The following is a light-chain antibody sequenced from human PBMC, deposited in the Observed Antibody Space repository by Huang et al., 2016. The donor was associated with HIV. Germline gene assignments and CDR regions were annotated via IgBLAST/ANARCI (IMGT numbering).Light chain of an antibody. J-gene: IGKJ1*01. CDR1: QSVYSTSTSKDY. Sequence: DIILTQSPDSLSVSLGERASLSCRSSQSVYSTSTSKDYMAWFQQKPGQPPKLLLFWASTREAGVPDRFSGSGSGTHFSLTIANLEAEEAAIYYCQQYYSSPQTFGQGTRVEVK. V-gene: IGKV4-1*01. CDR2: WAS. CDR3: QQYYSSPQT.